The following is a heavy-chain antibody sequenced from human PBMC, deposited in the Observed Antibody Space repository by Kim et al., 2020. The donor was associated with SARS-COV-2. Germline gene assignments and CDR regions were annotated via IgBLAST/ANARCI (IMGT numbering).Heavy chain of an antibody. Sequence: SVKVSCKASGGTFSSYAISWVRQAPGQGLEWMGGIIPIFGTANYAQKFQGRVTITADESTSTAYMELSSLRSEDTAVYYCAREPRGYSGYEPLFDYWGQGALVTVSS. V-gene: IGHV1-69*13. CDR2: IIPIFGTA. D-gene: IGHD5-12*01. J-gene: IGHJ4*02. CDR1: GGTFSSYA. CDR3: AREPRGYSGYEPLFDY.